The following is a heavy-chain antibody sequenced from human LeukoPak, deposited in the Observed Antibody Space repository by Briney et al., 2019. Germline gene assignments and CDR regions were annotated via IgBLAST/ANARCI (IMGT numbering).Heavy chain of an antibody. CDR3: ARMIAFPSRRYSWSDP. D-gene: IGHD3-22*01. CDR2: IIPIFGTA. Sequence: SVKVSCKASGGTFSSYAISWVRQAPGQGLEWMGGIIPIFGTANYAQKFQGRVTITTDESTSTAYMELSSLRSEDPAVYYWARMIAFPSRRYSWSDPGGKGTLVTFSS. J-gene: IGHJ5*02. CDR1: GGTFSSYA. V-gene: IGHV1-69*05.